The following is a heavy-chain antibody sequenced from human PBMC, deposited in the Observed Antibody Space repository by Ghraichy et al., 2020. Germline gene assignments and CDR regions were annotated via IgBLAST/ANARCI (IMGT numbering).Heavy chain of an antibody. Sequence: ASVKVSCKASGYTFTSYYMHWVRQAPGQGLEWMGIINPSGGSTSYAQKFQGRVTMTRDTSTSTVYMELSSLRSEDTAVYYCARAPYGGIVGALCDYWGQGTLVTVSS. D-gene: IGHD1-26*01. J-gene: IGHJ4*02. CDR1: GYTFTSYY. V-gene: IGHV1-46*01. CDR2: INPSGGST. CDR3: ARAPYGGIVGALCDY.